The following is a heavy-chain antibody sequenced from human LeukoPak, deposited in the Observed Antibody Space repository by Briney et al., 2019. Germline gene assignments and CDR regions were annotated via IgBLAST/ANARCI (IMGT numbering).Heavy chain of an antibody. V-gene: IGHV3-48*01. J-gene: IGHJ6*03. D-gene: IGHD3-3*01. Sequence: GGSLRLSCAASGFTFSTYSMNWVRQAPGKGLEWVSYISRSNTIYYADSVKGRFTVSRDNAKDSLFLQMNSLRAEDTAVYYCARVGYYDFWSGLIPHTYYMDVWGKGTTVTVPS. CDR2: ISRSNTI. CDR3: ARVGYYDFWSGLIPHTYYMDV. CDR1: GFTFSTYS.